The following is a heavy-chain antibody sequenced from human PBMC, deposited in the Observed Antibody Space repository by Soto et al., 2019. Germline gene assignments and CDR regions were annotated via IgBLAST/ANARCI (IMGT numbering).Heavy chain of an antibody. CDR1: GFTFTDYW. D-gene: IGHD2-2*01. CDR2: LNQAGSEK. V-gene: IGHV3-7*03. CDR3: VRDLRCDVIPGDADV. Sequence: RGSLRLSCAASGFTFTDYWLSWVRQAPGKGLECVANLNQAGSEKNCVASVKGRCIISRDNAKNPLYLQMNSLRAEDTAIYYCVRDLRCDVIPGDADVWGQGTAVAFS. J-gene: IGHJ6*02.